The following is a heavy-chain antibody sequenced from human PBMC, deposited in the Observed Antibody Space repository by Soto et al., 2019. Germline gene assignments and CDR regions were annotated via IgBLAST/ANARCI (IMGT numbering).Heavy chain of an antibody. V-gene: IGHV2-5*02. CDR1: GFSLTTSGVG. CDR2: IYWDDDK. CDR3: AHRVLRTVFGLVTTTAIYFDF. Sequence: QITLNESGPTQVKPRQTLTLTCTFSGFSLTTSGVGVGWIRQSPGKAPDWLALIYWDDDKRYSPSLKSRLTLTKDTSKNQVVLTMADLDPADTATYYCAHRVLRTVFGLVTTTAIYFDFWGQGTPVAVSS. J-gene: IGHJ4*02. D-gene: IGHD3-3*01.